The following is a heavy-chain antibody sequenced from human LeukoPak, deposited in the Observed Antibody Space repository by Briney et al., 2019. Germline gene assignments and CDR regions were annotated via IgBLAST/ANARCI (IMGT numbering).Heavy chain of an antibody. Sequence: GASLRLSCAASGFTFSSYAMSWVRQAPREGREWVSAISGSGGSTYYADSVKGRFLISRDNYNNTLYLQMNSLRAEDTAVYYCAKEDGDYPPVDYMDVWGKGTTVTVSS. CDR1: GFTFSSYA. D-gene: IGHD4-17*01. J-gene: IGHJ6*03. CDR3: AKEDGDYPPVDYMDV. V-gene: IGHV3-23*01. CDR2: ISGSGGST.